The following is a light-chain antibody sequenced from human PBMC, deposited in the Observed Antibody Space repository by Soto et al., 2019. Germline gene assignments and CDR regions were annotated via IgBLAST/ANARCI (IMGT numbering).Light chain of an antibody. CDR3: QQLNAYPLT. CDR1: QGIGNY. CDR2: GAA. Sequence: IHMTQSPASLFASFGDIVTITFRASQGIGNYLGWFQQKPVKSPKRLIYGAASLQSGVPSRFSGSGSGTEFTLTISSLQSEDFATYYCQQLNAYPLTFGGRTKVDIK. J-gene: IGKJ4*01. V-gene: IGKV1-17*01.